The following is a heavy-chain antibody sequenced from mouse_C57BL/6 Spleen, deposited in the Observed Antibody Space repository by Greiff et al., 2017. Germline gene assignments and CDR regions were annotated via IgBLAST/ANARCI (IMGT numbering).Heavy chain of an antibody. CDR2: INPSSGYT. CDR3: ARCCSGYQAMDY. Sequence: QVQLKESGAELARPGASVKMSCKASGYTFTSYSMHWVKQRPGQGLEWIGYINPSSGYTKYNQKFKDKATLTAAKSSSTAYMQLSSLTSEDSAVYYCARCCSGYQAMDYWGQGTSVTVSS. V-gene: IGHV1-4*01. D-gene: IGHD3-2*02. J-gene: IGHJ4*01. CDR1: GYTFTSYS.